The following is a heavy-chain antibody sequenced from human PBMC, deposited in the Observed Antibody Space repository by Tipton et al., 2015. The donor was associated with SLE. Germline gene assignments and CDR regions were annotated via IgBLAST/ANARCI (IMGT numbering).Heavy chain of an antibody. J-gene: IGHJ2*01. D-gene: IGHD2/OR15-2a*01. CDR3: ARVRNCFDL. Sequence: TLSLTCAVSGGSITGGGNFWSWIRQPAGKGLEWIGRIYTSGSNYNPSLNSRVTISVDTSKNQFSLSLSSVTAADTAVYYCARVRNCFDLWGRGTLVTVSS. V-gene: IGHV4-61*02. CDR1: GGSITGGGNF. CDR2: IYTSGS.